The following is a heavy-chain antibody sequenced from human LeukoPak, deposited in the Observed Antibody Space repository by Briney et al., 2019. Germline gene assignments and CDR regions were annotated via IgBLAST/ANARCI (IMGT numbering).Heavy chain of an antibody. V-gene: IGHV4-39*07. J-gene: IGHJ4*02. CDR3: ARDWIYSYDY. CDR1: GGSISSSSYY. Sequence: SETLSLTCTVSGGSISSSSYYWGWIRQPPGQGLEWIGNIYYSGSTYYNPSLKSRVTISVDPSKNQFSLKLTSVTAADTAVYDCARDWIYSYDYWGQGTLVTVSS. CDR2: IYYSGST. D-gene: IGHD5-18*01.